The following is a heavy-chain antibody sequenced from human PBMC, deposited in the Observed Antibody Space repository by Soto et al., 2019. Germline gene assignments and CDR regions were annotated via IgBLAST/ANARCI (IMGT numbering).Heavy chain of an antibody. CDR1: GGSISSGDYY. Sequence: PSETLSLTCTVSGGSISSGDYYWSWIRQPPGKGLEWIGYIYYSGSTYYNPSLKSRVTISADMSISTAYLQWSSLKASDTAIYYCARRHYCRGDCTINPDYYYGMDVWGQGTTVTVS. CDR2: IYYSGST. CDR3: ARRHYCRGDCTINPDYYYGMDV. V-gene: IGHV4-30-4*01. J-gene: IGHJ6*02. D-gene: IGHD2-21*02.